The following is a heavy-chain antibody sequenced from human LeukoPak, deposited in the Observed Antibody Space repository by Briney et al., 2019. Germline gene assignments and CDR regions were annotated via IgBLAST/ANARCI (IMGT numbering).Heavy chain of an antibody. D-gene: IGHD3-10*01. CDR2: IKQDGSEQ. V-gene: IGHV3-7*01. Sequence: PGGSLRLSCAASGFTFTTYWMGWVRQAPGKGLEWVANIKQDGSEQYYVDSVKGRFTISRDNAKNSLFLQMNSLRAEDTAVYYCARPLMYYYGSETYFWFDPWGQGTLVTVSS. CDR3: ARPLMYYYGSETYFWFDP. CDR1: GFTFTTYW. J-gene: IGHJ5*02.